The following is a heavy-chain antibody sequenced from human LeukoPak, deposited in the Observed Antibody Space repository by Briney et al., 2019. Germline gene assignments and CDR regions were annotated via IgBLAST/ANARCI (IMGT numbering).Heavy chain of an antibody. V-gene: IGHV4-59*11. Sequence: PSETLSLTCSVSGDSISSHYWSWIRQPPGQPPGKGLEWLGYVYYNGNTNYNPSLKSRVTISVDTSKNQFSLRLTSVTAADTAVYYCAREERNGYDTKFEYWGQGILVTVSS. CDR3: AREERNGYDTKFEY. CDR1: GDSISSHY. D-gene: IGHD5-12*01. CDR2: VYYNGNT. J-gene: IGHJ4*02.